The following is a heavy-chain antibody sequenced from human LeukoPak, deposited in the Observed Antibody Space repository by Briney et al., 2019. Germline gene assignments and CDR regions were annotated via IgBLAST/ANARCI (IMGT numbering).Heavy chain of an antibody. CDR2: INHSGST. V-gene: IGHV4-34*01. D-gene: IGHD2-2*01. CDR1: GGSFSGYY. CDR3: ARGPYCSSTSCYAYYYYYGMDV. Sequence: SETLSLTCAVYGGSFSGYYWSWIRQPPGKGLEWIGEINHSGSTNYNPSLKSRVTISVDTSKNQFSLKLSSVTAADTAVYYCARGPYCSSTSCYAYYYYYGMDVWGQGTTVTVSS. J-gene: IGHJ6*02.